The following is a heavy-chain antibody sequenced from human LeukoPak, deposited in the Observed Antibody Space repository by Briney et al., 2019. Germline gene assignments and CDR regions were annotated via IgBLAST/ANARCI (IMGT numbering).Heavy chain of an antibody. D-gene: IGHD6-13*01. Sequence: SETLSLTCTVSGGSISTYYWSWIRQPPGKGLEWIGYIYYSGSTYYNPSLKSRVTISVDTSKNQFSLNLSSVTAADTAVYYCARDSSSSWHFDVWGRGTLVTVSS. CDR2: IYYSGST. J-gene: IGHJ2*01. CDR1: GGSISTYY. CDR3: ARDSSSSWHFDV. V-gene: IGHV4-59*01.